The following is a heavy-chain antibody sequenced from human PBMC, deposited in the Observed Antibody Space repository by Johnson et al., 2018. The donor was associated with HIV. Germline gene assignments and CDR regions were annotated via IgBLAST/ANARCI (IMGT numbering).Heavy chain of an antibody. J-gene: IGHJ3*02. D-gene: IGHD6-19*01. CDR3: ARPLTGYSSGWHTGAGAFDI. Sequence: QLVESGGGLVQPGGSLRLSCAASGFTFSSYWMSWVRQAPGKGLEWVANIKQDGSEKYYVDSVKGRFTISRDNAKNSLYLQMNSLRAEDTAVYYCARPLTGYSSGWHTGAGAFDIWGQGTMVTVSS. V-gene: IGHV3-7*02. CDR1: GFTFSSYW. CDR2: IKQDGSEK.